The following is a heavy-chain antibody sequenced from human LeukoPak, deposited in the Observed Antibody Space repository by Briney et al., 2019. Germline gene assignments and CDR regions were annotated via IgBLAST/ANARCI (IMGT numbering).Heavy chain of an antibody. CDR1: GGSISSSSYY. V-gene: IGHV4-39*07. CDR2: IYHSGST. Sequence: SETLSLTCTVSGGSISSSSYYWGWIRQPPGKGLEWIGSIYHSGSTYYNPSLKSRVTISVDRSKNQFSLKLSSVTAADTAVYYCARAGWDAFDIWGQGTMVTVSS. D-gene: IGHD2-15*01. CDR3: ARAGWDAFDI. J-gene: IGHJ3*02.